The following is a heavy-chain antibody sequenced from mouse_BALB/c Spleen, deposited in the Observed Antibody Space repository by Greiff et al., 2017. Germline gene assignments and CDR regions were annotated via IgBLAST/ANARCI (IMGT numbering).Heavy chain of an antibody. J-gene: IGHJ3*01. CDR1: GYTFTDHA. CDR3: STMITTRSSWFAY. V-gene: IGHV1S53*02. Sequence: VQLQQSDAELVKPGASVKISCKASGYTFTDHAIHWVKQKPEQGLEWIGYISPGNGDIKYNEKFKGKATLTADKSSSTAYMQLNSLTSEDSAVYFCSTMITTRSSWFAYWGQGTLVTVSA. D-gene: IGHD2-4*01. CDR2: ISPGNGDI.